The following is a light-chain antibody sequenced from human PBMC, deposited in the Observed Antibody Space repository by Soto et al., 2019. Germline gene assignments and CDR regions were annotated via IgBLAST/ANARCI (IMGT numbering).Light chain of an antibody. Sequence: SALTQPPSASGSPGQSVAISCTVNSIDVGGYNYVSWYQQHPGKAPKLMIYEVIKRPSGAPDRFSGSNAASTATWTVSGLQAEDEGDYDGSANAGSPNVFGTESRVTVL. CDR1: SIDVGGYNY. CDR2: EVI. J-gene: IGLJ1*01. V-gene: IGLV2-8*01. CDR3: SANAGSPNV.